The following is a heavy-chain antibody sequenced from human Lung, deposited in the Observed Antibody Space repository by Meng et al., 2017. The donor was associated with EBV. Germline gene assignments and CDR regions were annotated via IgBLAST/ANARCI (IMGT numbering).Heavy chain of an antibody. J-gene: IGHJ4*02. D-gene: IGHD4-17*01. CDR2: IYSGGST. V-gene: IGHV3-53*01. CDR1: GFTVSTNY. Sequence: VHVGESGGGLIPPGGSLRLSCAASGFTVSTNYMTWVRQAPGKGLEWLSVIYSGGSTQYAESVKGRFTISKDNSKNTLYLQMNNLRAEDTAVYYCARDGDYIPFENWGQGTLVTVSS. CDR3: ARDGDYIPFEN.